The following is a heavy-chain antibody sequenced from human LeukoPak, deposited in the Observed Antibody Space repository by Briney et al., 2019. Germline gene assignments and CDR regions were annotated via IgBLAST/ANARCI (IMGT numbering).Heavy chain of an antibody. D-gene: IGHD2-21*02. V-gene: IGHV3-23*01. CDR1: GFSFSTHA. CDR2: IKGGGNDP. Sequence: GGSLRLSCAASGFSFSTHAMGWVRQAPGKGLEWVSSIKGGGNDPFYADSVKGRFTISRDNSKNTLFLQLNSLRAEDSAVYYCAKGGHDFNPFYWWGRGTLVTVSS. CDR3: AKGGHDFNPFYW. J-gene: IGHJ4*02.